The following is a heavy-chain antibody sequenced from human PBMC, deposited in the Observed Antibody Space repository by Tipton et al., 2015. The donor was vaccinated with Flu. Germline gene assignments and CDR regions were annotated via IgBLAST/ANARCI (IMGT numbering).Heavy chain of an antibody. CDR2: IYYSGST. Sequence: TLSLTCTVSGGSISSSSYYWGWIRQPPGKGPEWIGNIYYSGSTYSNPSLRSRVTISVDTSKNQFSLKLRSVTAADTAVYHCARDRGDNAEYFQHWGQGTLVTVSS. CDR3: ARDRGDNAEYFQH. D-gene: IGHD4-17*01. J-gene: IGHJ1*01. CDR1: GGSISSSSYY. V-gene: IGHV4-39*07.